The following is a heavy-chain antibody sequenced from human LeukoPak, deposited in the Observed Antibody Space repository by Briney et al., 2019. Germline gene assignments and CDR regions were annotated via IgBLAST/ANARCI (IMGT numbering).Heavy chain of an antibody. Sequence: PSGTLSLTCAVSGGSISSSNWWSWVRQPPGKGLEWIGEIYHSGSTNYNPSLKSRVTISVDKSKNQFSLKLSSVTAADTAVYYCARATLGGYGVQDYWGQGTLVTVSS. J-gene: IGHJ4*02. CDR3: ARATLGGYGVQDY. V-gene: IGHV4-4*02. CDR1: GGSISSSNW. CDR2: IYHSGST. D-gene: IGHD5-18*01.